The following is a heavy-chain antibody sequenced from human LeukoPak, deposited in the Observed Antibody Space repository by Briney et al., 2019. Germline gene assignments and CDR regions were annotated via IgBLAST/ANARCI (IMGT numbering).Heavy chain of an antibody. CDR3: TRTRDYFATTRYFDY. D-gene: IGHD1-26*01. CDR1: GYMFSSYY. Sequence: GASVKVSCKASGYMFSSYYMTWVRQAPGQGLEWMGWISGYNAKTNYAQKFQGRVTMTTDTSTRTAYLELRSLSSDDTAVYYCTRTRDYFATTRYFDYRGQGTLVTVSS. CDR2: ISGYNAKT. J-gene: IGHJ4*02. V-gene: IGHV1-18*01.